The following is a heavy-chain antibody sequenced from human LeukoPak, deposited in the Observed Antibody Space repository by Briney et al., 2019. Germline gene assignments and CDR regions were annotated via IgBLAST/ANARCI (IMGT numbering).Heavy chain of an antibody. CDR1: GFTFSSYA. CDR3: ARVTRLQANDY. D-gene: IGHD5-24*01. J-gene: IGHJ4*02. V-gene: IGHV3-30-3*01. CDR2: ISYDGSNK. Sequence: GGSLRLSCAASGFTFSSYAMHWVRQAPGKGLEWVAVISYDGSNKYYADSVKGRFTISRDNSKNTLYLQMNSLRAEDTAVYYCARVTRLQANDYWGQGTLVTVSS.